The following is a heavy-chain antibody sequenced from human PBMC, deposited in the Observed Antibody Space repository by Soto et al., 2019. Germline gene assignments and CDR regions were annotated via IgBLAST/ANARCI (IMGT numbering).Heavy chain of an antibody. CDR2: IHYSGST. D-gene: IGHD3-10*01. J-gene: IGHJ4*02. CDR1: GVSISSGGAYY. CDR3: ARSPKGLGNFDY. Sequence: QVQLQESGPGLVKPSQTLSLTCAVSGVSISSGGAYYWSWIRQSPGKGLEWIAYIHYSGSTYYNSSLKSRVTMSVDTAKNQFSLKVSSVTAADTAVYYCARSPKGLGNFDYWGQGTLVTVSS. V-gene: IGHV4-30-4*01.